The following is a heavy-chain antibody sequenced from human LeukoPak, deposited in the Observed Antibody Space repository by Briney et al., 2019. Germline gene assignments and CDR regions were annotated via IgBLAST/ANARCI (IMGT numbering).Heavy chain of an antibody. Sequence: PSETLSLTCTVSGGSISSYYWSWIRQPPGKGLEWIGYIYYSGSTNYNPSLKSRVTISVDTSKNQFSLKLSSVTAADTAVYYCATTAYYDSRVGAFDIWGQGTMVTVSS. CDR3: ATTAYYDSRVGAFDI. V-gene: IGHV4-59*01. CDR2: IYYSGST. CDR1: GGSISSYY. J-gene: IGHJ3*02. D-gene: IGHD3-22*01.